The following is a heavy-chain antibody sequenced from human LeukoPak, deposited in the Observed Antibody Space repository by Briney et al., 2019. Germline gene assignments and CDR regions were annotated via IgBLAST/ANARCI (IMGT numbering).Heavy chain of an antibody. V-gene: IGHV3-30*02. CDR1: GFTFSSYG. J-gene: IGHJ4*02. CDR2: IRYDGSNK. CDR3: AKDDSNYYYDSSGERMDY. D-gene: IGHD3-22*01. Sequence: GGSLRLSCAASGFTFSSYGMHWVRQAPGKGLEWVAFIRYDGSNKYYADSVKGRFTISRDNSKNTLYLQMNSLRAENTAVYYCAKDDSNYYYDSSGERMDYWGQGTLVTVSS.